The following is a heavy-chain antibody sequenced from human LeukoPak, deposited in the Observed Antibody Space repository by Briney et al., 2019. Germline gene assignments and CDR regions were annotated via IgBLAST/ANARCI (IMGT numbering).Heavy chain of an antibody. J-gene: IGHJ4*02. CDR3: AREGASLAARPFDY. D-gene: IGHD6-6*01. Sequence: PSETLSLTCTVSGGSISSYYWSWIRQPAGKGLEWIGRIYTSGSTNYNPSLKSRVTISVDTSKNQFSLKLSSVTAADTAVYYCAREGASLAARPFDYWGQGTLVTVSS. V-gene: IGHV4-4*07. CDR1: GGSISSYY. CDR2: IYTSGST.